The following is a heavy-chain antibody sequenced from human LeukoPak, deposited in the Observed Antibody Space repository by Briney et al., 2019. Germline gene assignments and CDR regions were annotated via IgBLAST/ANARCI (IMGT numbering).Heavy chain of an antibody. CDR3: ARDPGAVTPFDY. CDR2: IIPILGIA. D-gene: IGHD4-17*01. CDR1: GGTFSSYA. Sequence: APVKVSCKASGGTFSSYAISWVRQAPGQGLEWMGRIIPILGIANYAQKFQGRVTITADKSTSTAYMELSSLRSEDTAVYYCARDPGAVTPFDYWGQGTLVTVSS. V-gene: IGHV1-69*04. J-gene: IGHJ4*02.